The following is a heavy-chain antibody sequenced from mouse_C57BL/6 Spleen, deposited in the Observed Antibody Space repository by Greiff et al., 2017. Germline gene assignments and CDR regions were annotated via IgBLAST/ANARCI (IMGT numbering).Heavy chain of an antibody. CDR3: ARQERYFDV. Sequence: EVQLQQSGGGLVKPGGSLKLSCAASGFTFSSYTMSWVRQTPEKRLEWVANISGGGGNTYYPDSVKGRFTISRDNAKNTLYLQMSSLRSEDTALYYCARQERYFDVWGTGTTVTVSS. J-gene: IGHJ1*03. CDR2: ISGGGGNT. CDR1: GFTFSSYT. V-gene: IGHV5-9*01.